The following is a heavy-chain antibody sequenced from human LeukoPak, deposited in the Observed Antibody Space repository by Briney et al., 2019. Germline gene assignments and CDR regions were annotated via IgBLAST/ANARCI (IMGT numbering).Heavy chain of an antibody. CDR3: AKFGAALPQKRLGTNTFDY. CDR1: GFTFSSYA. J-gene: IGHJ4*02. V-gene: IGHV3-23*01. Sequence: GGSLRLSCAASGFTFSSYAMSWVRQAPGKWLEWVSAISGSAGSTYYADSVKGRFTISRDSSKNTLYLQMNSLRAEDTAVYYCAKFGAALPQKRLGTNTFDYWGRGTLVTVSS. D-gene: IGHD6-6*01. CDR2: ISGSAGST.